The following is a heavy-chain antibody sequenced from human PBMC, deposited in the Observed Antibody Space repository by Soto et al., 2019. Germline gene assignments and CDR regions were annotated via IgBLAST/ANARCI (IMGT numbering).Heavy chain of an antibody. J-gene: IGHJ6*02. CDR2: IDPSDSYT. CDR3: AGHRTADYYYYGMDV. CDR1: GYSFTSYW. Sequence: GESLKISCKGSGYSFTSYWISWVRQMPGKGLEWMGRIDPSDSYTNYSPSFQGHVTISADKSISTAYLQWSSLKASDTAMYYCAGHRTADYYYYGMDVWGQGTTVTVSS. V-gene: IGHV5-10-1*01. D-gene: IGHD5-18*01.